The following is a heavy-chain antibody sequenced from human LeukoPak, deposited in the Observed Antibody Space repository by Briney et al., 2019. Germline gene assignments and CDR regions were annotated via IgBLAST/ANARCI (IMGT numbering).Heavy chain of an antibody. V-gene: IGHV1-46*01. CDR3: ARDPTTVVTRVGFVLNWFDP. CDR1: GYTFTSYY. CDR2: INPSGGST. J-gene: IGHJ5*02. Sequence: ASVEVSCKASGYTFTSYYMHWVRQAPGQGLEWMGIINPSGGSTSYAQKFQGRVTMTRDMSTSTVYMELSSLRSEDTAVYYCARDPTTVVTRVGFVLNWFDPWGQGTLVTVSS. D-gene: IGHD4-23*01.